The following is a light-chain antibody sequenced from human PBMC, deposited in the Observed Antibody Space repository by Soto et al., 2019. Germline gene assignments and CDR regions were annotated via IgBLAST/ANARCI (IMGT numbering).Light chain of an antibody. J-gene: IGKJ3*01. CDR2: AAS. CDR3: QKYSSVPV. Sequence: DIQMTQSPTSLSASVGDRVTMACRASQDIRNFVAWYQQKPGKAPKLLIYAASTLQSGVPSRFSGSGSGTDFTLTINSLQPEDVATYSSQKYSSVPVFGPGTKVEIK. CDR1: QDIRNF. V-gene: IGKV1-27*01.